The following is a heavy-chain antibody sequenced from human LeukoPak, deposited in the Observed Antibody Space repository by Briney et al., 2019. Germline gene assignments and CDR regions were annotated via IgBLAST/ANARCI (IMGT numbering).Heavy chain of an antibody. D-gene: IGHD6-13*01. V-gene: IGHV1-18*01. CDR3: ARDGHSSSWPYYFDY. J-gene: IGHJ4*02. Sequence: ASVKVSCKASGYIFTTYGITWVRQAPGQGLEWMGWISSYNVNTNYAQNLRARVTMTTDTSTSTAYMELRSVRSDDTAIYYCARDGHSSSWPYYFDYWGQGTLVTVSS. CDR1: GYIFTTYG. CDR2: ISSYNVNT.